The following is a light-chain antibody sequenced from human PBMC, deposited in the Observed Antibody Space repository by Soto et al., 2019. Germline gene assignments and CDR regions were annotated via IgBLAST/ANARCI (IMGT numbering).Light chain of an antibody. CDR1: SSNIGAGYD. J-gene: IGLJ2*01. Sequence: QSVLTQPPSVSGAPGQRVTISCTGSSSNIGAGYDVHWYQQLPGTAPKLLIYGNSNRPSGVPDRFSGSKSGTSASLAITGLHPEDEADYYCQSYDRRQRGAGVFRAGTKPTVL. V-gene: IGLV1-40*01. CDR3: QSYDRRQRGAGV. CDR2: GNS.